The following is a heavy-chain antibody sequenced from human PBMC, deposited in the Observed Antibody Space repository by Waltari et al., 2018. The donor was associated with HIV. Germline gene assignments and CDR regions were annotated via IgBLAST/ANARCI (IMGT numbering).Heavy chain of an antibody. CDR2: IQYDGSAI. V-gene: IGHV3-33*01. CDR3: AREASTLQLGAFDN. D-gene: IGHD7-27*01. CDR1: GLTFSIYG. J-gene: IGHJ3*02. Sequence: QVQVVESGGGVVQPGRSLRLSCVASGLTFSIYGMHWVRQAPGNGLEWVSFIQYDGSAIYYSDSVKGRFIISRDNSKKTLFLQMNGLRAEDTALYYCAREASTLQLGAFDNWGQGTMVTVSS.